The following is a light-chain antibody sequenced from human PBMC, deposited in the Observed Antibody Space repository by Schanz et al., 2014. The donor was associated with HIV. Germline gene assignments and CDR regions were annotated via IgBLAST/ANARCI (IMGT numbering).Light chain of an antibody. Sequence: DIQMTQSPSTVSASVGDTITITCRASQSISSWLAWYQQKPGKAPKLLISKASSVESGVPARFSGSGSGTEFTLTISGLQPEDFATYYCQQCVTYPYTFGQGTKLDIK. CDR1: QSISSW. J-gene: IGKJ2*01. V-gene: IGKV1-5*03. CDR2: KAS. CDR3: QQCVTYPYT.